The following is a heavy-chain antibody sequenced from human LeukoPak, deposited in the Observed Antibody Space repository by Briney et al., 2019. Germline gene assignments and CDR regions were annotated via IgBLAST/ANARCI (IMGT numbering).Heavy chain of an antibody. Sequence: SQTLSLTCAISGDSVSSNSAAWFWFRQSPSRGLEWLARTYFRSKWYYDYAVSVRSRIVISPDTSKNQFSLQLNSVTPDDTAVFFCARSAVGGHNDFWGQGTLVTVSS. J-gene: IGHJ4*02. V-gene: IGHV6-1*01. CDR1: GDSVSSNSAA. CDR2: TYFRSKWYY. D-gene: IGHD3-16*01. CDR3: ARSAVGGHNDF.